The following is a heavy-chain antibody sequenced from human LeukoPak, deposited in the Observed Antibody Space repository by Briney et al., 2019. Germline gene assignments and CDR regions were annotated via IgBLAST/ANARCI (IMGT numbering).Heavy chain of an antibody. J-gene: IGHJ4*02. CDR1: GLTFSTFA. D-gene: IGHD1-26*01. Sequence: GGSLRLSCAASGLTFSTFAMQWVRLAPGKGLEWVAVMSYDGNYKYHVDSVKGRFSISRDNSKNTLYLQMNSLRSEDTAVYYCATGSYFEYWGQGTLVTVSS. CDR2: MSYDGNYK. V-gene: IGHV3-30-3*01. CDR3: ATGSYFEY.